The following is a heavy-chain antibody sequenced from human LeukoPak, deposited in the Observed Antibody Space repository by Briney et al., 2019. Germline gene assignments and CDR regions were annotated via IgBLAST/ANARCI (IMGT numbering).Heavy chain of an antibody. D-gene: IGHD5-18*01. CDR1: GGSISSGGYY. CDR2: IYHSGST. V-gene: IGHV4-30-2*01. J-gene: IGHJ4*02. CDR3: ARAAPYSYGPYFDY. Sequence: SQTLSLTCTVSGGSISSGGYYWSWIRQPPGKGLEWIGYIYHSGSTYYNPSLKSRVTISVDTSKNQFSLKLSSVTAADTAVYYCARAAPYSYGPYFDYWGQGTLVTVSS.